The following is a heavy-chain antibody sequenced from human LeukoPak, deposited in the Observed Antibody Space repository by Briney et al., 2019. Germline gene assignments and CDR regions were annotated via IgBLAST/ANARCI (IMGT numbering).Heavy chain of an antibody. CDR1: GLTFSSYA. J-gene: IGHJ4*02. Sequence: GGSLRLSCAASGLTFSSYAMSWVRQAPGKGLEWVSGISGNGGGTYYADSVKGRFTISRDNAKNSLYLQMNSLTTEDTAVYYCARDMAAAGDYWGQGTLVTVSS. D-gene: IGHD6-13*01. V-gene: IGHV3-23*01. CDR2: ISGNGGGT. CDR3: ARDMAAAGDY.